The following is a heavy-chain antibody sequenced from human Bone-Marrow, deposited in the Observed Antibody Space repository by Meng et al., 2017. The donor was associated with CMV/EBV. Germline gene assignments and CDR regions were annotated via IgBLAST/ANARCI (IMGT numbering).Heavy chain of an antibody. D-gene: IGHD5-12*01. CDR2: IRYDGTNK. V-gene: IGHV3-30*02. CDR3: AREVAPTKGYGMDV. J-gene: IGHJ6*02. CDR1: GFTFSSYG. Sequence: GGSLRLSCAASGFTFSSYGMYWVRQAPGKGLEWVAFIRYDGTNKYYADSVKGRFTISRDNAKNSLFLQMNSLRAEDTAVYYCAREVAPTKGYGMDVWGQGTTVTVSS.